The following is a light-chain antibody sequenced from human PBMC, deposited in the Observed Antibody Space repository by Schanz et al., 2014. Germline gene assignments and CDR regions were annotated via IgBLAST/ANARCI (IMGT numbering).Light chain of an antibody. V-gene: IGLV2-11*01. CDR1: SSDVGGYNY. Sequence: QSALTQPASVSGSPGQSITISCTGTSSDVGGYNYVSWHQQHPGKAPKLMIYDVSNRPSGVPDRFSGSKSGTSASLAITGLQAEDEADYYCCSYAGSYTFVFGGGTKLTVL. CDR2: DVS. J-gene: IGLJ2*01. CDR3: CSYAGSYTFV.